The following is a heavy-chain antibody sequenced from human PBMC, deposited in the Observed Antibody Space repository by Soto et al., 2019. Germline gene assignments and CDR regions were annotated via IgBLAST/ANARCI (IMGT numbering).Heavy chain of an antibody. CDR3: ARGGSSYGYYDAFDI. CDR1: GGTFSSYA. J-gene: IGHJ3*02. D-gene: IGHD5-18*01. Sequence: SSVKVSCKASGGTFSSYAISWVRQAPGQGLEWMGGIIPIFGTANYAQKFQGRVTITADESTSTAYMELSSLRSEDTAVYYCARGGSSYGYYDAFDIWGQGTMVTVSS. CDR2: IIPIFGTA. V-gene: IGHV1-69*13.